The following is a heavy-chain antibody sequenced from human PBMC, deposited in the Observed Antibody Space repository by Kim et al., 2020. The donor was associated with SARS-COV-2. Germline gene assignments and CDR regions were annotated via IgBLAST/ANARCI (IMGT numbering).Heavy chain of an antibody. CDR1: GFTFSDYW. J-gene: IGHJ4*02. CDR3: ATQSSWRIDY. Sequence: GGSLRLSCGASGFTFSDYWMTWVRQAPGKGLVWVANIKYDGGAEYYVGSVRDRFTISRDNAKNSLYLQMNSLRAEDTAVYYCATQSSWRIDYWGQGTLVTVSS. V-gene: IGHV3-7*01. CDR2: IKYDGGAE. D-gene: IGHD6-13*01.